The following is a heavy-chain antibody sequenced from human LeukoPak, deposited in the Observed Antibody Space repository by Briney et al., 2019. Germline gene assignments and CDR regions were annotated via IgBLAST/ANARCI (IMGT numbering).Heavy chain of an antibody. D-gene: IGHD6-6*01. V-gene: IGHV4-34*01. CDR2: INHSGST. Sequence: SETLSLTCAVYGGSFSGYYWSWIRQPPGKGLEWIGEINHSGSTNYNPSLKSRVTISVDTSKNQFSLKLSSVTAADTAVYYCARVGVRIADRPYGPRFDPWGQGTLVTVSS. J-gene: IGHJ5*02. CDR1: GGSFSGYY. CDR3: ARVGVRIADRPYGPRFDP.